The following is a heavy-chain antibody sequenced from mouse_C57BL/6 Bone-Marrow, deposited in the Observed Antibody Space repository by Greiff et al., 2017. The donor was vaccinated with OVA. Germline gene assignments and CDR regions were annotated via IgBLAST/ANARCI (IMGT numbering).Heavy chain of an antibody. CDR3: ARVITTVVATTGDAMDY. D-gene: IGHD1-1*01. V-gene: IGHV1-72*01. CDR2: IDPNSGGT. Sequence: VQLQQPGAELVKPGASVKLSCKASGYTFTSYWMHWVKQRPGRGLEWIGRIDPNSGGTKYNEKFKSKATLTVDKPSSTAYMQLSSLTSEDSAVYYCARVITTVVATTGDAMDYWGQGTSVTVSS. J-gene: IGHJ4*01. CDR1: GYTFTSYW.